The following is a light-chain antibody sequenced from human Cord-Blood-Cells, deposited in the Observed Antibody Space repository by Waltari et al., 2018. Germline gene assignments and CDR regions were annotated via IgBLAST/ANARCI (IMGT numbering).Light chain of an antibody. CDR2: EDN. Sequence: NFMLTQPHSVSESPGKTVTISCTLRSGRIASNYVQWYQQRPGSAPTTVIYEDNQRPSGVPDRFSGSIDSSSNSASLTISGLKTEDEADYYCQSYDSSNHVVFGGGTKLTVL. CDR1: SGRIASNY. CDR3: QSYDSSNHVV. J-gene: IGLJ2*01. V-gene: IGLV6-57*03.